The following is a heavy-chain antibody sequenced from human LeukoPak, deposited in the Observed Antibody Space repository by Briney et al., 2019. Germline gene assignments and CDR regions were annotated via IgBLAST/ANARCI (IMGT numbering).Heavy chain of an antibody. V-gene: IGHV4-34*01. Sequence: SETLSLTCAVYGGSFSGYYWSWIRQPPGKGLEWIGEINHSGSTNYNPSLKSRVTISVDTSKNQFSLKLSSVTAADTAVYYCARGGMVRRYYYYGMDVWGQGTTVTVSS. D-gene: IGHD3-10*01. CDR2: INHSGST. J-gene: IGHJ6*02. CDR3: ARGGMVRRYYYYGMDV. CDR1: GGSFSGYY.